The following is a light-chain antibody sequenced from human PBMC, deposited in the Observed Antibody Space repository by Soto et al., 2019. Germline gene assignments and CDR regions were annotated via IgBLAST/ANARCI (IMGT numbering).Light chain of an antibody. V-gene: IGKV1-12*01. CDR2: TGS. CDR3: QQTLSLPPT. Sequence: DIQMTQSPSSLSASVGYRVTITCRASQAIDSWLAWYQQKPGEAPKLLIFTGSLLHSGVPPRFSGSGSGTDFTLTISSLQPEDFATYYCQQTLSLPPTFGQGTKVDIK. CDR1: QAIDSW. J-gene: IGKJ1*01.